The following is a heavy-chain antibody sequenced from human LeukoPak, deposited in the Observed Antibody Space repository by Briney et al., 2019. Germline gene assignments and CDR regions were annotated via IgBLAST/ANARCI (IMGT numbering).Heavy chain of an antibody. V-gene: IGHV1-69*04. J-gene: IGHJ4*02. D-gene: IGHD3-10*01. CDR1: GGTFSSYA. Sequence: GSSVKVSCKASGGTFSSYAISWMRQAPGQGLEWMGRIIPILGIANYAQKFQGRVTITADKSTSTAYMELSSLRSEDTAVYYCVTVGGGGGVYWGQGTLVTVSS. CDR2: IIPILGIA. CDR3: VTVGGGGGVY.